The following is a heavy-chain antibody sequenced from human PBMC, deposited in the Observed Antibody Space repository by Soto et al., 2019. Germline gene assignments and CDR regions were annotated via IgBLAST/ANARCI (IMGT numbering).Heavy chain of an antibody. Sequence: ASVKVSCKASGYTLTSYGISWVRQAPGQGLEWMGWINAYNGNTGYAQKFQGRVTMTRNTSTSTAYMELSSLRSEDTAVYYCARGLKICSGGSCYVYWGQGTLVTVSS. J-gene: IGHJ4*02. D-gene: IGHD2-15*01. V-gene: IGHV1-8*02. CDR2: INAYNGNT. CDR3: ARGLKICSGGSCYVY. CDR1: GYTLTSYG.